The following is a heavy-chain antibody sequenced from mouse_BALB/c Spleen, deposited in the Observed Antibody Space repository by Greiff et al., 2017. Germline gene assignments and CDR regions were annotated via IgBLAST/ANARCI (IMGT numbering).Heavy chain of an antibody. V-gene: IGHV1-69*02. CDR1: GYTFTSYW. D-gene: IGHD1-1*01. Sequence: VQLQQPGAELVKPGAPVKLSCKASGYTFTSYWMNWVKQRPGRGLEWIGRIDPSDSETHYNQKFKDKATLTVDKSSSTAYIQLSSLTSEDSAVYYCARWEGGSSYGAMDYWGQGTTLTVSS. J-gene: IGHJ2*01. CDR2: IDPSDSET. CDR3: ARWEGGSSYGAMDY.